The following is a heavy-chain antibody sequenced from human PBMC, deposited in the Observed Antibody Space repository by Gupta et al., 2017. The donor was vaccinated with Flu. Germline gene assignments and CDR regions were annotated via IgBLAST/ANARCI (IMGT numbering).Heavy chain of an antibody. Sequence: GLEWVSAISGSGGSTYYADSVKGRFTISRDNSKNTLYLQMNSLRAEDTAVYYCAKRPPFDVWGSYPGAHFDYWGQGTLVTVSS. V-gene: IGHV3-23*01. CDR3: AKRPPFDVWGSYPGAHFDY. D-gene: IGHD3-16*02. CDR2: ISGSGGST. J-gene: IGHJ4*02.